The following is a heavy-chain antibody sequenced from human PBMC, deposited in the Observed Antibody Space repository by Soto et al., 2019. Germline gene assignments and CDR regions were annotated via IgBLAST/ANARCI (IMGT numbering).Heavy chain of an antibody. CDR2: IYYSGST. CDR3: ARLKGGDYYDSSGYFDY. D-gene: IGHD3-22*01. CDR1: GGSFISYY. Sequence: QVQLQESGPGLVKPSETLSLTCTVSGGSFISYYWGGIRQPPGKGLEWIGYIYYSGSTNYNPSLKSRVTISVDTSKNQFSLKLSSVTAADTAVYYCARLKGGDYYDSSGYFDYWGQGTLVTVSS. J-gene: IGHJ4*02. V-gene: IGHV4-59*01.